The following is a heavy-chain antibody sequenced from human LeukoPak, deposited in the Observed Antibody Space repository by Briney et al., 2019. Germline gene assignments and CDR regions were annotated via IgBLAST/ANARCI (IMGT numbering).Heavy chain of an antibody. D-gene: IGHD1-26*01. CDR2: ITPVINTA. CDR1: GGTFLSHT. Sequence: ASVKVSCKTSGGTFLSHTFSWVRQAPGQGLEWMGKITPVINTANYAQTFQGRVSIYADKSTTTVYMDLSGLRPDDTAVYYCARVNLRGSNYNWFDPWGQGTLVTVSS. J-gene: IGHJ5*02. CDR3: ARVNLRGSNYNWFDP. V-gene: IGHV1-69*08.